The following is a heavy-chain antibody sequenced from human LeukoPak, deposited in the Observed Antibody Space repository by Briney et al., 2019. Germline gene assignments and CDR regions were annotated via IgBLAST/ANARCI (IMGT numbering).Heavy chain of an antibody. CDR3: ARGQGILPSDY. CDR1: GYTFTDYY. V-gene: IGHV1-2*02. D-gene: IGHD2-15*01. CDR2: INPNSGGT. Sequence: ASVKVSCKASGYTFTDYYIHWVRQAPGPGLEWMGWINPNSGGTNYAQKLQGRVTMTTDTSTSTAYMELRSLRSDDTAVYYCARGQGILPSDYWGQGTLVTVSS. J-gene: IGHJ4*02.